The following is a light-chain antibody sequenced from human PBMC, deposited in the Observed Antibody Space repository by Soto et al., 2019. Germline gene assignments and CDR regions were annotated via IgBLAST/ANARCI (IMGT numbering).Light chain of an antibody. J-gene: IGLJ2*01. V-gene: IGLV2-14*01. CDR1: SSDVGGYNY. CDR2: DVS. Sequence: QSALTQPASVSGSPGQTITISCTGTSSDVGGYNYVSWYQQHPGKAPKLMIYDVSNRPSGVPNRFSGSKSGNTASLTISGLQDEDEADYYCSSYTGSSTYVVFGGGTKLTVL. CDR3: SSYTGSSTYVV.